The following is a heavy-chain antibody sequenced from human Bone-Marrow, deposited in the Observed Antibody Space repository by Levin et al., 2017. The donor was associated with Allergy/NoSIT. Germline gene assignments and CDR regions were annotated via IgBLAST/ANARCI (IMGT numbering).Heavy chain of an antibody. V-gene: IGHV4-38-2*01. CDR3: ARGAAADY. CDR1: GYSINNGYY. D-gene: IGHD2-2*01. J-gene: IGHJ4*02. CDR2: IFHTGTT. Sequence: SETLSLTCVVSGYSINNGYYWGWIRQPPGKGLEWIGSIFHTGTTYYNPSLMSRVTISLDMSKNHFSLKLTSVTAADTAVYYCARGAAADYWGQGTLVTVSS.